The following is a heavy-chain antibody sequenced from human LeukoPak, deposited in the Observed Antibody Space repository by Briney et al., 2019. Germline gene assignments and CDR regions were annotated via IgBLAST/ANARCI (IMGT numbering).Heavy chain of an antibody. CDR1: GFTFSDYN. V-gene: IGHV3-21*01. Sequence: GGSLRLSCAASGFTFSDYNMNWVRQAPGKGLEWVSSLSSRSDYTDYADSVRGRFTISRDNAKNSLYLQMDSLRAEDTAVYYCAAGYTDAAGYTYAPDYWGQGTLVTVSS. CDR3: AAGYTDAAGYTYAPDY. J-gene: IGHJ4*02. D-gene: IGHD5-18*01. CDR2: LSSRSDYT.